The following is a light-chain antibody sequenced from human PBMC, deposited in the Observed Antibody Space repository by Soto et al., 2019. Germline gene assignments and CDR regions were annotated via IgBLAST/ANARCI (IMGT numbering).Light chain of an antibody. CDR1: QRVLYSSSNKNY. V-gene: IGKV4-1*01. Sequence: DIVMTQSPDSLAVSLGERATINCKSSQRVLYSSSNKNYLAWHQQKPGQPPKLLIYWASTRESGVPDRFSGSGSVTDFTLTISSLQAEDVAVYYCQQYCSSPWTFGQGTKVEIK. CDR3: QQYCSSPWT. CDR2: WAS. J-gene: IGKJ1*01.